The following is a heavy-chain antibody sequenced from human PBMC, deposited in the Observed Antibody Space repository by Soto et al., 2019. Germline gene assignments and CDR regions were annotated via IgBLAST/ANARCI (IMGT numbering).Heavy chain of an antibody. Sequence: SETLSLTCTVSGGSISSYYWSWIRQPAGKGLEWIGRIYTSGSTNYNPSLKSRVTMSVDTSKNQFSLKLSSVTAADTAVYYCAGEKGVDSYVISGLFDSGGQGTRSPSPQ. V-gene: IGHV4-4*07. J-gene: IGHJ4*02. CDR2: IYTSGST. CDR3: AGEKGVDSYVISGLFDS. CDR1: GGSISSYY. D-gene: IGHD3-22*01.